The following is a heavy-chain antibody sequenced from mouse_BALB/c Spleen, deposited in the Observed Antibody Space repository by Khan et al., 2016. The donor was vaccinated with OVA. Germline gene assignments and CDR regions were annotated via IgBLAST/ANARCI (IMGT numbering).Heavy chain of an antibody. D-gene: IGHD1-1*01. CDR3: ARHNYGPFAY. J-gene: IGHJ3*01. V-gene: IGHV5-9-3*01. Sequence: EVELVESGGDLVKPGGSLKLSCSASGSTFSTYAMSWVRQTPEKRLEWVATISSGGDNIFYPDSVKGRFTISRDNAKNTLYLQMSSLRSEDTAIYYCARHNYGPFAYWGQGTLVTVSA. CDR1: GSTFSTYA. CDR2: ISSGGDNI.